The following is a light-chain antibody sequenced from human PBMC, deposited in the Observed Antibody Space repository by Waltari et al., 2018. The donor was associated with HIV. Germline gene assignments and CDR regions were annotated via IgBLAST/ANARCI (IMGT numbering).Light chain of an antibody. CDR3: QQYGRSPTA. J-gene: IGKJ4*01. V-gene: IGKV3-20*01. CDR2: GVS. Sequence: EIVLTQSPVTLSLSPGESATLSCRASQTLTSTSLAWYQQRPGQAPRLLIYGVSSRATGVPDRFSGSVSGTDFSLNITRLQPEDFAMYYCQQYGRSPTAFGGGTKVEIK. CDR1: QTLTSTS.